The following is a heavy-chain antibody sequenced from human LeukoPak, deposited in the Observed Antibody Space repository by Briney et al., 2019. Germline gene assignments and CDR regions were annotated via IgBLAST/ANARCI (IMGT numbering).Heavy chain of an antibody. Sequence: PGGSLRLSCAASGFTVSSNYMSWVRQAPGKGLEWVSVIYSGGSTYYADSVKGRFTISRDNSKNTLYLQMNSLRAEDTAVYYCAKSVWFGELSPFDYWGQGSLVTVSS. D-gene: IGHD3-10*01. J-gene: IGHJ4*02. CDR2: IYSGGST. CDR1: GFTVSSNY. V-gene: IGHV3-53*01. CDR3: AKSVWFGELSPFDY.